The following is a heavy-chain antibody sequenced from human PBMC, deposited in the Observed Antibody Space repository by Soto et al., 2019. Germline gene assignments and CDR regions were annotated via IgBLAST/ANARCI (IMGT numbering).Heavy chain of an antibody. J-gene: IGHJ6*02. CDR3: ARADYGDYVGYYHYYGMDV. Sequence: SETLSLTGTASGDSISSYNWSCIRQTPGKGLEWIGYIYYSGSTNYNPSLKSRVTISVDTSKNQFSLKLSSVSAADTAVYFCARADYGDYVGYYHYYGMDVWGQRTPVTVSS. CDR2: IYYSGST. D-gene: IGHD4-17*01. CDR1: GDSISSYN. V-gene: IGHV4-59*01.